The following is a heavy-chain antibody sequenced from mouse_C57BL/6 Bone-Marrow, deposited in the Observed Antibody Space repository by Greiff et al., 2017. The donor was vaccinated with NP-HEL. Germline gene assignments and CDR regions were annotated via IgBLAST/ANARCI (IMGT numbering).Heavy chain of an antibody. CDR2: INPGSGGT. D-gene: IGHD2-2*01. J-gene: IGHJ2*01. Sequence: VQLQQSGAELVRPGTSVKVSCKASGYAFTNSLIEWVKQRPGQGLEWIGVINPGSGGTKYNEKFKGKATLTADKSSSTAYMQLSSLTSEDSAVYFCARPGGYDGDYWGQVTTLTVSS. CDR1: GYAFTNSL. V-gene: IGHV1-54*01. CDR3: ARPGGYDGDY.